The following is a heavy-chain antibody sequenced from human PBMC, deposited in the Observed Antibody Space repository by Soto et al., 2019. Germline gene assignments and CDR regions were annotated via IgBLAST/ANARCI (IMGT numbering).Heavy chain of an antibody. V-gene: IGHV3-21*01. J-gene: IGHJ6*02. Sequence: EVQLVESGGGLVKPGGSLRLSCAASGFTFSSYSMNWVRQAPGKGLEWVSSISSSSSYIYYAASVKGRFTISRDNAKNSLEPQINSLRAEDTAVYYCAREGEGGGYYGMDVWGQGTTVTVSS. CDR2: ISSSSSYI. D-gene: IGHD3-16*01. CDR3: AREGEGGGYYGMDV. CDR1: GFTFSSYS.